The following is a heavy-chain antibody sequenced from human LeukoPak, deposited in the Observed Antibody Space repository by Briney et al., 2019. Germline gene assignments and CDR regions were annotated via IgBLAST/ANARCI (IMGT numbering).Heavy chain of an antibody. J-gene: IGHJ6*03. V-gene: IGHV4-61*02. D-gene: IGHD3-10*01. CDR3: ARDSGKDYYGSGSPRYYYMDV. CDR1: GGSISSGSYC. Sequence: SQTLSLTCTVSGGSISSGSYCWRWIRQPAGKGLGWIGRIYTSGSTNYNPSLKSRVTISVDTSKHQFSLKRSSVTAADTAVYYCARDSGKDYYGSGSPRYYYMDVWGKGTTVTVSS. CDR2: IYTSGST.